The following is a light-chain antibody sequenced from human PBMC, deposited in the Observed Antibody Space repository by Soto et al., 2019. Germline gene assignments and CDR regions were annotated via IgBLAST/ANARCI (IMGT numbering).Light chain of an antibody. Sequence: EIVFTQSPGTLSLSPGERATLSCRASQSVSSSYLAWYQQKPGQAPRLLIYGASSRATGIPARFSGSGSGTEFTLTISSLQSEDFAVYYCQQYSDWPPWRFGQGTKVDIK. J-gene: IGKJ1*01. CDR3: QQYSDWPPWR. V-gene: IGKV3-20*01. CDR1: QSVSSSY. CDR2: GAS.